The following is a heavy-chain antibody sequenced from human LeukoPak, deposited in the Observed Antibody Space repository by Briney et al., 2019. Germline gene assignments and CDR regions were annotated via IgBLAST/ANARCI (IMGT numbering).Heavy chain of an antibody. CDR3: ARDSGHTGYDLLDY. D-gene: IGHD5-12*01. CDR1: GFTFNSYW. J-gene: IGHJ4*02. Sequence: PGGSLRLSCADSGFTFNSYWMGWVRQTPGKGLEWVANIKHDGSEKYYVDSVEGRFTISRDNAKNSLFLQMNSLRAEDTAVYYRARDSGHTGYDLLDYWGQGTLVTVSS. CDR2: IKHDGSEK. V-gene: IGHV3-7*01.